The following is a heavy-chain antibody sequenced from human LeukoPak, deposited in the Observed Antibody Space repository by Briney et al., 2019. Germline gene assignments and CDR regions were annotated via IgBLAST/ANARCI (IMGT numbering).Heavy chain of an antibody. CDR3: AELARSDDFDI. CDR2: IKQDGSEK. V-gene: IGHV3-7*01. Sequence: GGSLRLSCAASGFTSSGYWMTWVRQAPGKGLEWVASIKQDGSEKKYVDSVKGRFTISGDNAKTVYLQMNSLRAEDTAVYYCAELARSDDFDIWGQGTMVTVSS. CDR1: GFTSSGYW. D-gene: IGHD1-26*01. J-gene: IGHJ3*02.